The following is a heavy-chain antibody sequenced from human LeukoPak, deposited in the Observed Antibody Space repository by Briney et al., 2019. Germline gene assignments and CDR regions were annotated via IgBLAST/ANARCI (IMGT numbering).Heavy chain of an antibody. Sequence: PSETLSLTCTVSGGSISSYYWSWIRQPAGKGLEWIGRIYTSGSTNYNPSLKSRVTMSVDTSKNQFSLKLSSVTAADTAVYYCARVSSSSSGYKTYYYYYYMDVWGKGTTVTVSS. D-gene: IGHD6-6*01. CDR2: IYTSGST. CDR3: ARVSSSSSGYKTYYYYYYMDV. V-gene: IGHV4-4*07. J-gene: IGHJ6*03. CDR1: GGSISSYY.